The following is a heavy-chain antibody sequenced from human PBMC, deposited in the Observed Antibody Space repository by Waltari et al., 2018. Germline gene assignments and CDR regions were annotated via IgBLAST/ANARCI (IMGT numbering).Heavy chain of an antibody. D-gene: IGHD3-10*01. V-gene: IGHV3-48*04. J-gene: IGHJ2*01. CDR2: ISSSSDWI. CDR1: GFTFTTSS. CDR3: AGIRRGYWFFDL. Sequence: DVQLVESGGGLVQPGGSLRLPCAASGFTFTTSSMNWVRQAPGKGLEWIAYISSSSDWIYSADSVKGRFTISRDNAKNSVYLQMNSLRADDTAVYYCAGIRRGYWFFDLWGRGTLVTVSS.